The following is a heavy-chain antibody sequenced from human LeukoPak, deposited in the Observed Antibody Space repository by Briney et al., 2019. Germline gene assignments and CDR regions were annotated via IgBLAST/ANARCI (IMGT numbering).Heavy chain of an antibody. D-gene: IGHD6-19*01. CDR2: IYYSGST. Sequence: PSETLSLTCTVSGGSITSGGYYWGRLGQPPGKGLEWIGSIYYSGSTYYNPSLKSRVTISADTSKNQFSLKLSSVTAADAAVYHCARQYSSGWPWFDPWGQGTLVTVSS. CDR1: GGSITSGGYY. J-gene: IGHJ5*02. V-gene: IGHV4-39*01. CDR3: ARQYSSGWPWFDP.